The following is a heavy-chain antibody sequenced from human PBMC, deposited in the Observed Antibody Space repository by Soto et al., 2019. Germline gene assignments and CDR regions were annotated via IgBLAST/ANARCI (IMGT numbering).Heavy chain of an antibody. CDR1: GFSLSNARMG. Sequence: QVTLKESGPVLVKPTETLTLTCTVSGFSLSNARMGVSWIRQPPGKALKWLAHLFSNDEKSYSTSLKSRLTISKDTSKSQVVLTMTNMDPVDTATYYCALMVAVGGDRYFPRFCYFYYWGQGTLVTVSS. J-gene: IGHJ4*02. D-gene: IGHD2-15*01. CDR3: ALMVAVGGDRYFPRFCYFYY. V-gene: IGHV2-26*01. CDR2: LFSNDEK.